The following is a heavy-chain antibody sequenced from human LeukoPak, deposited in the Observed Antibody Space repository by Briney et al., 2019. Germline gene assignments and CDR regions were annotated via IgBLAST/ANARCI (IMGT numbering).Heavy chain of an antibody. Sequence: GGSLRLSCAASGFTFSDHYMDWVRQAPGKGLEWVGRTRNKANSYTTQYAASVKGRLAISRDDSKNSLYLQMNSLKTEDTAVYYCARARTIWGDYEYYFDYWGQGTLVTVSS. CDR2: TRNKANSYTT. J-gene: IGHJ4*02. V-gene: IGHV3-72*01. D-gene: IGHD4-17*01. CDR3: ARARTIWGDYEYYFDY. CDR1: GFTFSDHY.